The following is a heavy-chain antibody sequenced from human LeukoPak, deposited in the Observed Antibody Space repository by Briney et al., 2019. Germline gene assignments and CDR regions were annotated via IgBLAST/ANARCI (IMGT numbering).Heavy chain of an antibody. Sequence: ASVMGSCKASGYTCTSYGISWVRQAPGQGLEWMGWISAYNGNTNFAQKLQGRVTMTTDTSTSTAYMELRSLRSDDTAVYYCARAPTYDFWSGYWHYYGMDVWGQGTTVTVSS. CDR1: GYTCTSYG. V-gene: IGHV1-18*01. D-gene: IGHD3-3*01. CDR3: ARAPTYDFWSGYWHYYGMDV. CDR2: ISAYNGNT. J-gene: IGHJ6*02.